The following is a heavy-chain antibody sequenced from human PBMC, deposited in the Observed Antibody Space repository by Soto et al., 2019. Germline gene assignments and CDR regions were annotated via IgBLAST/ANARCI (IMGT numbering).Heavy chain of an antibody. Sequence: PVASLTLSCRASGFTVSSNYMSWVRQAPGKGLEWVSVIYSGGSTYYADSVKGRFTISGDKSKNTLYLQMNSLRAEDTAVDYCARDRVIAIFGVVIPQPMDVWGQGTTVTVSS. CDR1: GFTVSSNY. D-gene: IGHD3-3*01. V-gene: IGHV3-53*05. J-gene: IGHJ6*02. CDR2: IYSGGST. CDR3: ARDRVIAIFGVVIPQPMDV.